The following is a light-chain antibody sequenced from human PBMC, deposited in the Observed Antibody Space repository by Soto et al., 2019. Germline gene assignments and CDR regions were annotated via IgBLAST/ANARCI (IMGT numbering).Light chain of an antibody. J-gene: IGLJ2*01. CDR1: SSNIGGNI. CDR3: AAWDDSLSGLV. CDR2: SNN. Sequence: QSVLTQPRSASGTPGQRVTISCSGSSSNIGGNIVNWYQQIPGTAPKLLIYSNNERPSGVPDRFSGSKSGTSASLAISGLQSEDEAVYYCAAWDDSLSGLVFGGGTKLTVL. V-gene: IGLV1-44*01.